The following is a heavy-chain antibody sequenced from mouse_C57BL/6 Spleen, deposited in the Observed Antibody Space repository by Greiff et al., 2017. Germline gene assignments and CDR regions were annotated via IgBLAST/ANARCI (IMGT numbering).Heavy chain of an antibody. D-gene: IGHD2-4*01. CDR1: GFNIKNTY. CDR3: AGDYDVGYWYFDV. V-gene: IGHV14-3*01. Sequence: VQLQQSVAELVRPGASVKLSCTASGFNIKNTYMHWVKQRPEQGLEWIGRIDPANGNTKYAPKFQGKATITADTSSTTAYLQLSSLTSEDTAIYYCAGDYDVGYWYFDVWGTGTTVTVSS. J-gene: IGHJ1*03. CDR2: IDPANGNT.